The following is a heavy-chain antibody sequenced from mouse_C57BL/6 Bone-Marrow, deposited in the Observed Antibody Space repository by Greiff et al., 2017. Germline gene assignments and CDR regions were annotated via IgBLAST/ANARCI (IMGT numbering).Heavy chain of an antibody. CDR3: ARRDYGIDYAMDY. Sequence: EVKLMESGPGLVKPSQSLSLTCSVTGYSITSGYYWNWIRQFPGNKLEWMGSISYDGSNNYNPSLKNRISITRDTSKNQFFLKLNSVTTEDTATYYCARRDYGIDYAMDYWGQGTSVTVSS. D-gene: IGHD2-1*01. CDR2: ISYDGSN. CDR1: GYSITSGYY. V-gene: IGHV3-6*01. J-gene: IGHJ4*01.